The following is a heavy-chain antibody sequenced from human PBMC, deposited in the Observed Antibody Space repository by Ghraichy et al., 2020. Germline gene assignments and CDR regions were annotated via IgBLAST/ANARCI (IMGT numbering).Heavy chain of an antibody. J-gene: IGHJ6*02. CDR1: GGSISSYY. Sequence: SETLSLTCTVSGGSISSYYWSWIRQPPGKGLEWIGYIYYSGSTNYNPSLKSRVTISVDTSKNQFSLKLSSVTAADTAVYYCARSSSSGWGYYYYYGMDVWGQGTTVTVSS. D-gene: IGHD6-19*01. CDR2: IYYSGST. V-gene: IGHV4-59*01. CDR3: ARSSSSGWGYYYYYGMDV.